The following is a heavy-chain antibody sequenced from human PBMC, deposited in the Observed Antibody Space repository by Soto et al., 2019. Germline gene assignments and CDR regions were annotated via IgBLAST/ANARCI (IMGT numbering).Heavy chain of an antibody. CDR1: GYTLTELS. CDR2: FDPEDGET. D-gene: IGHD3-22*01. V-gene: IGHV1-24*01. Sequence: ASVKVSCKVSGYTLTELSMHWVRQAPGKGLEWMGGFDPEDGETIYAQKFQGRVTMTEDTSTDTAYMELSSLRSEDTAVYYCATDLSSGYYFARNFDYWGQGTLVTVSS. CDR3: ATDLSSGYYFARNFDY. J-gene: IGHJ4*02.